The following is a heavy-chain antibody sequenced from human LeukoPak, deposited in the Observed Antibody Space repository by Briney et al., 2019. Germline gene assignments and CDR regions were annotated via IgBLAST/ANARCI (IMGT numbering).Heavy chain of an antibody. CDR3: ARGWRGAFDI. D-gene: IGHD2-15*01. Sequence: GGSLRLSCAASGFTVSSNYMSWVRQAPGKGLEWVSVIYSGGSTYDADTVKGRITISRHNSKNTLYLQMNSLRAEDAAVYYCARGWRGAFDIWGQGTMVTVSS. CDR2: IYSGGST. V-gene: IGHV3-53*04. CDR1: GFTVSSNY. J-gene: IGHJ3*02.